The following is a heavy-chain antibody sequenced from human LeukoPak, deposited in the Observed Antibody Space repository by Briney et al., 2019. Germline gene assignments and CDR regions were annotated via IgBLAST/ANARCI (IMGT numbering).Heavy chain of an antibody. D-gene: IGHD3-10*01. Sequence: GGSLRLSCAASGFTLSSYAMHWVRQAPGKGLEWVAVISYDGSNKYYADSVKGRFTISRDNSKNTLYLQMNSLRAEDTAVYYCARQCGSGSPPPCYWGQGTLVTVSS. CDR2: ISYDGSNK. CDR3: ARQCGSGSPPPCY. CDR1: GFTLSSYA. V-gene: IGHV3-30-3*01. J-gene: IGHJ4*02.